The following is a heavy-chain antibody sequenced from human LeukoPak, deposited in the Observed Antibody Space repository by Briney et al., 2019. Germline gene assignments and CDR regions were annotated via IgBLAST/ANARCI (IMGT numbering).Heavy chain of an antibody. J-gene: IGHJ4*02. D-gene: IGHD2-2*01. CDR3: ARAGYCSSTSCYSYYFDY. V-gene: IGHV3-30*04. CDR1: GFTFSSYA. CDR2: ISYDGSNK. Sequence: GSLRLSCAASGFTFSSYAMHWVRQAPGKGLEWVAVISYDGSNKYYADSVKGRFTISRDDSKDTLYLQMNSLRAEDTAVYYCARAGYCSSTSCYSYYFDYWGQGTLVTVSS.